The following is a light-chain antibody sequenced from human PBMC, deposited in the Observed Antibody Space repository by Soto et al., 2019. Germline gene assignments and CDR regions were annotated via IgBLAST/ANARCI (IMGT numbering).Light chain of an antibody. Sequence: DIQMTQSPSTLSASVGDRVTITCRASQSISSWLAWYQQKPGKAPKLLIYKASSLESGVPSRFSGSGSGTEFTLTISSLQPDDFATYYCQQYNAYPYTFGQGTKLEIK. J-gene: IGKJ2*01. CDR3: QQYNAYPYT. V-gene: IGKV1-5*03. CDR2: KAS. CDR1: QSISSW.